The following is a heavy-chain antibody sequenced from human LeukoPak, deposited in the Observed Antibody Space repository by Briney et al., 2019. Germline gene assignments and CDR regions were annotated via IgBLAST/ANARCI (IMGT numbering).Heavy chain of an antibody. V-gene: IGHV4-59*08. J-gene: IGHJ6*02. Sequence: SETLSLTCTVSGGSISSYYWSWIRQPPGKGLEWIGYIYYCGSTNYNPSLKSRVTISVDTSKNQFSLKLSSVTAADTAVYYCARAGSYYYYGMDVWGQGTTVTVSS. CDR2: IYYCGST. CDR1: GGSISSYY. CDR3: ARAGSYYYYGMDV. D-gene: IGHD3-10*01.